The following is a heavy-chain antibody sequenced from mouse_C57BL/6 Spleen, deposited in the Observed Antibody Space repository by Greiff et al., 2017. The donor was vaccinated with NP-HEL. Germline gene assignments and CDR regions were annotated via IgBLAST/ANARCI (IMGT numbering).Heavy chain of an antibody. CDR3: ARGGTTVVAPYYFDY. D-gene: IGHD1-1*01. Sequence: VQLKQSGAELVKPGASVKISCKASGYAFSSYWMNWVKQRPGKGLEWIGQIYPGDGDTNYNGKFKGKATLTADRSSSTAYMQLSSLTSEDSAVYFCARGGTTVVAPYYFDYWGQGTTLTVSS. J-gene: IGHJ2*01. V-gene: IGHV1-80*01. CDR1: GYAFSSYW. CDR2: IYPGDGDT.